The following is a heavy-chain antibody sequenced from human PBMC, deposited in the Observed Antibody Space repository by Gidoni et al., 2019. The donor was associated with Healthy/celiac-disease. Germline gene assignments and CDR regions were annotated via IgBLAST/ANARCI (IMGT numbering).Heavy chain of an antibody. V-gene: IGHV4-38-2*01. D-gene: IGHD4-17*01. J-gene: IGHJ4*02. Sequence: QVQLQESGPGLVKPSETLSLTCAVSGYSISSGYYWGWIRQPPGKGLEWIGSIYHSGSTFYNPSLKSRDTISVDTSKNQFSLKLGSLTAGDAAGYYIAGVRHGDFDYWGQGTLVTVSS. CDR1: GYSISSGYY. CDR3: AGVRHGDFDY. CDR2: IYHSGST.